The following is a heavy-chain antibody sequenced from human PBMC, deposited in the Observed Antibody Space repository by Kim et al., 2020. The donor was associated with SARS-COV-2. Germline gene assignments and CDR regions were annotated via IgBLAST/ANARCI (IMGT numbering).Heavy chain of an antibody. D-gene: IGHD3-10*01. V-gene: IGHV1-69*01. J-gene: IGHJ5*02. Sequence: QEFQGRGTITADESTSTAYMELSSLRSEDTAVYYCARGPGSGSITNWFDPWGQGTLVTVSS. CDR3: ARGPGSGSITNWFDP.